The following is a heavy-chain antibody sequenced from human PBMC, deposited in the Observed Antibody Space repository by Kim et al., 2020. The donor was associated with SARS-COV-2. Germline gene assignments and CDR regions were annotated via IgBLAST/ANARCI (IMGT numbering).Heavy chain of an antibody. J-gene: IGHJ4*02. CDR1: GFTFSSFW. D-gene: IGHD5-12*01. CDR3: VRDQAGYGGR. V-gene: IGHV3-74*01. Sequence: GGSLRLSCAASGFTFSSFWMHWVRQVPGKGLVWVSRINEDGTITNDAASVKGRFTISRDNAKNSLFLQMNSLTAEDTAVYYCVRDQAGYGGRWGQGTLVT. CDR2: INEDGTIT.